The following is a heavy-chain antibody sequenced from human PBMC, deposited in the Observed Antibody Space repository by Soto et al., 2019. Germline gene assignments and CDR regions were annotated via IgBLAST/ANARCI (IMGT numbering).Heavy chain of an antibody. J-gene: IGHJ5*02. Sequence: EVQLVESGGGLVQPGGSLKLSCAASGFTFSGSAMHWVGQASGKGLEWVGRIRSKANSYATAYAASVKGRFTISRDDSKNTAYLQMNSLKTEDTAVYYCTRPTYYDFWSGYWRDVSNWFDPWGQGTLVTVSS. CDR2: IRSKANSYAT. D-gene: IGHD3-3*01. CDR1: GFTFSGSA. V-gene: IGHV3-73*01. CDR3: TRPTYYDFWSGYWRDVSNWFDP.